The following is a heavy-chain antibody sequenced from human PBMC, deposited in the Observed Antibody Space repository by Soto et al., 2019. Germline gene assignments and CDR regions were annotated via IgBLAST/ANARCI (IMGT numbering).Heavy chain of an antibody. CDR3: ARPVGYCSGGSCYQELYFDY. CDR1: GCTLSSYS. V-gene: IGHV3-21*01. D-gene: IGHD2-15*01. J-gene: IGHJ4*02. CDR2: ISSSSSYI. Sequence: EVQLVESGGGLVKPGGSLRLSCAASGCTLSSYSMNWVRQAPGKGLEWVSSISSSSSYIYYADSVKGRFTISRDNAKNSLYLQMNSLRAEDTAVYYCARPVGYCSGGSCYQELYFDYWGQGTLVTVSS.